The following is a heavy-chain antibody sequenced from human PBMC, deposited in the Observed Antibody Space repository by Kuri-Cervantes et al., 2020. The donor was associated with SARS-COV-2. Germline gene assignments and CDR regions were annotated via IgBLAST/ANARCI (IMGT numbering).Heavy chain of an antibody. CDR3: ARDRIVVVVAAILALARSSGHYYYYYGMDV. CDR1: GFTFTSSA. D-gene: IGHD2-15*01. Sequence: ASVKVSCKASGFTFTSSAMQWVRQARGQGLEWMGWISAYNGNTNYAQKLQGRVTMTTDTSTSTAYMELRSLRSDDTAVYYCARDRIVVVVAAILALARSSGHYYYYYGMDVWGQGTTVTVSS. V-gene: IGHV1-18*01. CDR2: ISAYNGNT. J-gene: IGHJ6*02.